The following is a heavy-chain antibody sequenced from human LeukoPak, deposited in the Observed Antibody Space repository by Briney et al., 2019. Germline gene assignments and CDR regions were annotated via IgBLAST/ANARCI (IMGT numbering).Heavy chain of an antibody. CDR2: IYTGGST. Sequence: SETLSLTCTVSGGSITSYYWSWIRQPAGKGLEWIGRIYTGGSTNYNPSLKSRVTMSADTSKNHFSLKLSSVTAADTAVYYCARGRRYDWNDVLNWFDPWGQGTLVTVSS. CDR3: ARGRRYDWNDVLNWFDP. D-gene: IGHD1-1*01. J-gene: IGHJ5*02. V-gene: IGHV4-4*07. CDR1: GGSITSYY.